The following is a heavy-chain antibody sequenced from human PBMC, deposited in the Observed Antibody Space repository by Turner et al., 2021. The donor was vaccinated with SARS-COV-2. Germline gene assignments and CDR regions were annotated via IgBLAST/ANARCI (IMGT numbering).Heavy chain of an antibody. D-gene: IGHD4-4*01. CDR3: AKQQGLYSNPMYYFDY. V-gene: IGHV3-30*18. Sequence: QVQLVESGGGVVQPGRCLRLSCAASGSTFSSFGMPWVRQAPGKGLEWVAVTSYDGSNKYYAYSVKGRFTISRDNSKNTLYLQMNSLRAEDTAVYYCAKQQGLYSNPMYYFDYWGQGTLVTVSS. J-gene: IGHJ4*02. CDR2: TSYDGSNK. CDR1: GSTFSSFG.